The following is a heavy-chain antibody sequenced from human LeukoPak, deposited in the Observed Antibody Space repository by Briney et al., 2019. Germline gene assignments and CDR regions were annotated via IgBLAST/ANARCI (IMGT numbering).Heavy chain of an antibody. D-gene: IGHD2-15*01. Sequence: PGGSLRLSCAASGFTFSSYSMNWVRQAPGKGLEWVSYISSSSSTIYYADSVKGRFTISRDNAKNSLYLQMNSLRAEDTAVYYCARTHPLSSFDAFDIWGQGTMVTVSS. V-gene: IGHV3-48*04. CDR3: ARTHPLSSFDAFDI. J-gene: IGHJ3*02. CDR1: GFTFSSYS. CDR2: ISSSSSTI.